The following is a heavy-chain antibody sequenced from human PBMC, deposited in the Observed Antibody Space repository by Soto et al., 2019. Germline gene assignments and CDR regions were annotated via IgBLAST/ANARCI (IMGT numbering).Heavy chain of an antibody. CDR2: INNDGSRT. D-gene: IGHD1-26*01. V-gene: IGHV3-74*01. CDR1: GFTFSNYW. Sequence: PGGSLRLSCAASGFTFSNYWIHWVRQVPGEGLVWVSSINNDGSRTWYADSVRGRIAMSRDNARNLVSLQMNSLRAEDTAVYYCGTTFEYWGQGALVTVS. J-gene: IGHJ4*02. CDR3: GTTFEY.